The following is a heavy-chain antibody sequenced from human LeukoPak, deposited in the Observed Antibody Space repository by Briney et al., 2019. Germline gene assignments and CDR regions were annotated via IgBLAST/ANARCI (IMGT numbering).Heavy chain of an antibody. CDR1: GFTFDDYA. D-gene: IGHD1/OR15-1a*01. CDR2: ISWNSGSI. Sequence: PGGSLRLSCAASGFTFDDYAMHWVRQAPGKGLEWVSGISWNSGSIGYADSVRGRFTVSRDNSKNTLYLQMNSLRAEDTAVYYCAKDLEQRSQRGFFDYWGQGTLVAVSS. J-gene: IGHJ4*02. V-gene: IGHV3-9*01. CDR3: AKDLEQRSQRGFFDY.